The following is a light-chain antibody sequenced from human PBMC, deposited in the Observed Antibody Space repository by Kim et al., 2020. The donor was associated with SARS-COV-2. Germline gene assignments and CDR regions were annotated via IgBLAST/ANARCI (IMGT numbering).Light chain of an antibody. V-gene: IGLV3-19*01. CDR2: GEN. CDR3: NCRDSSGNHLV. CDR1: SLRNYY. Sequence: SSELTQDPAVSVALGQTVRITCQGDSLRNYYASWYQQKPGQAPVFVIYGENNRPSWIPDRFSGSFSGNTASLTITGAQAEDEAVYYCNCRDSSGNHLVFG. J-gene: IGLJ2*01.